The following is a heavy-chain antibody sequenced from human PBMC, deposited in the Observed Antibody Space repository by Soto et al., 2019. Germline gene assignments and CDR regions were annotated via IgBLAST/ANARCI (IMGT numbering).Heavy chain of an antibody. V-gene: IGHV6-1*01. CDR2: TYYRSKWYN. J-gene: IGHJ3*02. CDR1: GDSVSRNSAA. CDR3: ARERAADVAFDI. D-gene: IGHD6-25*01. Sequence: PSQTLSLTCAISGDSVSRNSAAWNRIRQSPSRGLEWLGRTYYRSKWYNDYAVSVKSRITINPDTSKNQFSLQLNSVTPEDTAVYYCARERAADVAFDIWGQGTMVTVSS.